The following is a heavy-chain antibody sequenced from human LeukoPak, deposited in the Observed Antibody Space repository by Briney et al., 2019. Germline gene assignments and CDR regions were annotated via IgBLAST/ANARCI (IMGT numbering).Heavy chain of an antibody. Sequence: PGGSLRLSCKGSGVMLNDYAIHWVRQAPGKGLEWVAVIWVGDSDLYYADSVKGRFTISRDNAKNSLYLQMNSLRAEDTAVYYCAKEGGSYYSDAFDIWGQGTMVTVSS. D-gene: IGHD1-26*01. J-gene: IGHJ3*02. V-gene: IGHV3-33*03. CDR2: IWVGDSDL. CDR3: AKEGGSYYSDAFDI. CDR1: GVMLNDYA.